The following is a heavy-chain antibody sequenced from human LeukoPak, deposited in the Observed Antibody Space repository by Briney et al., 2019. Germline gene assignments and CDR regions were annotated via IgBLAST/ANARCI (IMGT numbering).Heavy chain of an antibody. CDR1: GFTFSSYA. CDR2: ISGSGGST. V-gene: IGHV3-23*01. J-gene: IGHJ4*02. Sequence: GGSLRLSCAASGFTFSSYAMSWVRQAPGKGLEWVSAISGSGGSTYYADSVKGRFTISRDNSKNTLYLQMNSLRAKDTAVYYCAKDEGYSYGLNFDYWGQGTLVTVSS. CDR3: AKDEGYSYGLNFDY. D-gene: IGHD5-18*01.